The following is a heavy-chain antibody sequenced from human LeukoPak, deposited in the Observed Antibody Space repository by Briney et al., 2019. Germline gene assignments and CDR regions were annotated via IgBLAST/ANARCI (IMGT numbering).Heavy chain of an antibody. D-gene: IGHD6-19*01. V-gene: IGHV1-69*06. Sequence: ASVKVSCKASGRTFSSYAISWVRQAPGQGLEWMGGIIPIFGTANYAQKFQGRVTITADKSTSTAYMELSSLRSEDTAVYYCAREGYSSGWYNYFDYWGQGTLVTVSS. CDR3: AREGYSSGWYNYFDY. CDR1: GRTFSSYA. CDR2: IIPIFGTA. J-gene: IGHJ4*02.